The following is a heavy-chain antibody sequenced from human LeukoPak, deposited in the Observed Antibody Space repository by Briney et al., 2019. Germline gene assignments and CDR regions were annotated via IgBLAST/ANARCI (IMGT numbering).Heavy chain of an antibody. CDR3: ARGGAIPLI. D-gene: IGHD1-26*01. J-gene: IGHJ3*02. CDR1: GGSISSGSYY. Sequence: SQTLSLTCTVSGGSISSGSYYWTWVRQPAGKGLEWIGRIYTSGSTNYNPSLKSRVTISVDTSKNQFSLKLSSVTAADTAVYYCARGGAIPLIWGQGTMVTVSS. CDR2: IYTSGST. V-gene: IGHV4-61*02.